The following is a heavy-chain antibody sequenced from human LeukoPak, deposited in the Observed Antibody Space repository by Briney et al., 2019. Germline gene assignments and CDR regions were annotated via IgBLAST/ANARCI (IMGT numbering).Heavy chain of an antibody. D-gene: IGHD3-9*01. Sequence: LSLTCAVYGGSFSGYYWSWIRQPPGKGLEWVSSITASSTAIYSADSVKGRFTISRDNAKNLLYLQMNSLRAEDTAVYYCARTYYDILTGYNPYFDYWGQGILVTVSS. CDR3: ARTYYDILTGYNPYFDY. V-gene: IGHV3-11*04. CDR1: GGSFSGYY. J-gene: IGHJ4*02. CDR2: ITASSTAI.